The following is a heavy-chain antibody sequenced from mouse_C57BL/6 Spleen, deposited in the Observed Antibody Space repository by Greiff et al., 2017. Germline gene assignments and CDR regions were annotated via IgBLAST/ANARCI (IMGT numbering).Heavy chain of an antibody. Sequence: DVKLVESGPGMVQPSQSLSLTCTVTGYSITSGYDWHWIRHFPGNKLEWMGYISYSGSTNYNPSLKCIISITHDTSKNHFFLKLNSVTTEATATYYCARMGGYGSRNYFDYWGQGTTLTVSS. V-gene: IGHV3-1*01. D-gene: IGHD1-1*01. CDR1: GYSITSGYD. CDR3: ARMGGYGSRNYFDY. CDR2: ISYSGST. J-gene: IGHJ2*01.